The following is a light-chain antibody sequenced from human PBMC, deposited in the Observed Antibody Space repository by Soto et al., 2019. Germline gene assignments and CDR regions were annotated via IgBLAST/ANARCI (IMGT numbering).Light chain of an antibody. CDR2: DAT. CDR1: KLGSKI. J-gene: IGLJ1*01. Sequence: SYELTQPPSVSVAPGQTARITCGGDKLGSKIVHWYKQRPGQAPVAVVFDATDRPSGIPDRFSASRSGGTATLTISRVDAGDEADYFCQVWASTAEFFVFGSGTKVTVL. CDR3: QVWASTAEFFV. V-gene: IGLV3-21*02.